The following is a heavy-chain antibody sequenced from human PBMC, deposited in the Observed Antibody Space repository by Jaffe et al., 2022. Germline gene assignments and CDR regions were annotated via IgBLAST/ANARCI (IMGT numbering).Heavy chain of an antibody. CDR2: INSDGSST. CDR3: ATGTAGVVAGNRWLDY. J-gene: IGHJ4*02. Sequence: EVQLVESGGGLVQPGGSLRLSCAASGLTFSTYWMHWVRQAPGKGLLWVSRINSDGSSTSYADSVKGRFTISRDNAENTLHLQMNSLRAEDTAVYYCATGTAGVVAGNRWLDYWGQGTLVTVSS. D-gene: IGHD6-19*01. CDR1: GLTFSTYW. V-gene: IGHV3-74*01.